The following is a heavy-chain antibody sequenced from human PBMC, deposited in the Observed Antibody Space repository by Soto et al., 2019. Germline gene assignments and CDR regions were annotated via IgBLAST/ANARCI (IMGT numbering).Heavy chain of an antibody. J-gene: IGHJ4*02. CDR1: GFTFSSYA. CDR3: AREGRYCGGDCYSRAGYFDY. V-gene: IGHV3-30-3*01. D-gene: IGHD2-21*02. CDR2: ISYDGSNK. Sequence: GGSLRLSCAASGFTFSSYAMHWVRQAPGKGLEWVAVISYDGSNKYYADSVKGRFTISRDNSKNTLYLQMNSLRAEDTAVYYCAREGRYCGGDCYSRAGYFDYWGQRTLVTVSS.